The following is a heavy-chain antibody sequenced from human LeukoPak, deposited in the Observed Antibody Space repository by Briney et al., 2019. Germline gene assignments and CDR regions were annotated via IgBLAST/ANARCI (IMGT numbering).Heavy chain of an antibody. CDR2: INPNSGGT. CDR3: ARTMVRGVPYYYGMDV. CDR1: GDTFTGYY. D-gene: IGHD3-10*01. Sequence: ASVKVSCKASGDTFTGYYMRGVRQAPGQGLEWMGWINPNSGGTNYAQKFQGRVTMTRDTSIGTAYMELSRLRSDDTAVYYCARTMVRGVPYYYGMDVWGQGTTVTVSS. V-gene: IGHV1-2*02. J-gene: IGHJ6*02.